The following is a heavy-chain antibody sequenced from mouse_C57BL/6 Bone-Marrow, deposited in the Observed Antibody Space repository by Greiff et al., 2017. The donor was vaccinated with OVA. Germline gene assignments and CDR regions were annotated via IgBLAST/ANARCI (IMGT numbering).Heavy chain of an antibody. CDR1: GYAFSSSW. CDR2: IYPGDGDT. Sequence: VKLMESGPELVKPGASVKISCKASGYAFSSSWMNWVKQRPGKGLEWIGRIYPGDGDTNYNGKFKGKATLTADKSSSTAYMQLSSLTSEDSAVYFCARSGRGRYWYFDVWGTGTTVTVSS. J-gene: IGHJ1*03. CDR3: ARSGRGRYWYFDV. D-gene: IGHD3-1*01. V-gene: IGHV1-82*01.